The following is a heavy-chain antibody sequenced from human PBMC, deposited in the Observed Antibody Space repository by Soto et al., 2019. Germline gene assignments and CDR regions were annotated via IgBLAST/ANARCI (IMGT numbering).Heavy chain of an antibody. CDR3: ATHWTGVPRYYYGMDV. D-gene: IGHD2-8*02. Sequence: QVQLVQSGAEVKKPASSVKVSCKASGGTFSSYAISWVRQAPGQGLEWMGGIIPIFGTADYAQKFQGRVTITADEPTSTAYMELSSLRSEDTAVYYCATHWTGVPRYYYGMDVWGQGTTVTVSS. J-gene: IGHJ6*02. CDR2: IIPIFGTA. CDR1: GGTFSSYA. V-gene: IGHV1-69*12.